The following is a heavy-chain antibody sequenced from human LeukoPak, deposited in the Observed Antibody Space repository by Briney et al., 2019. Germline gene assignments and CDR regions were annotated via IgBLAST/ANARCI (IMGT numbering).Heavy chain of an antibody. CDR2: IYYSGST. Sequence: SETLSLTCTVSGGSISSYYWSWIRQPPGKGLEWIGYIYYSGSTNYNPSLKSRVTISVDTSKNQFSLKLSSVTAADTAVYYCARLPRHEVSPSGMDVWGQGTTVTVSS. J-gene: IGHJ6*02. CDR3: ARLPRHEVSPSGMDV. CDR1: GGSISSYY. V-gene: IGHV4-59*01. D-gene: IGHD1-14*01.